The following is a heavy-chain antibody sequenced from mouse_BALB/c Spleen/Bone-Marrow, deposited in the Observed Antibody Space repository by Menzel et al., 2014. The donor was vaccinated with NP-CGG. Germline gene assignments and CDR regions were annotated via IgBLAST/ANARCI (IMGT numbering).Heavy chain of an antibody. CDR2: INPSTGYT. V-gene: IGHV1-7*01. D-gene: IGHD2-12*01. CDR1: GYTFTIYW. J-gene: IGHJ3*01. Sequence: QVQLTQSGAALAKPGASVKMSCKASGYTFTIYWMHWVKQRPGQGLEWIGYINPSTGYTEYNQKFKDKATLTADKSSSTAYMQLSSLTSEDSAVYYCARYGGRSYDGLADWGQGTLVTVSA. CDR3: ARYGGRSYDGLAD.